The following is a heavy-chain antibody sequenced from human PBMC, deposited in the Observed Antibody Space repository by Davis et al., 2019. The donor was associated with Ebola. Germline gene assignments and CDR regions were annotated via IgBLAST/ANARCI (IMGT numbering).Heavy chain of an antibody. J-gene: IGHJ6*02. V-gene: IGHV3-30-3*01. CDR2: ISYDGSNK. CDR1: GFTFSSYA. Sequence: SCKASGFTFSSYAMHWVRQAPGKGLEWVAVISYDGSNKYYADSVKGRFTISRDNSKNTLYLQMNSLRAEDTAVYYCARDSAKSNYYYYGMDVWGQGTTVTVSS. CDR3: ARDSAKSNYYYYGMDV.